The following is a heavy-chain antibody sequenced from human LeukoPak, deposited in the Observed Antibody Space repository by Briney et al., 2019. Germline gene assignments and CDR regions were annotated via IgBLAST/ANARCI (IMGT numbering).Heavy chain of an antibody. Sequence: GGSLRLSCAASGFSFSDYAMSWVRQAPARGPEWVSSIRGGGGTFYEDSVKGRFTLSRDDSRNTVYFQLNNLRVEDTAIYYCAKANWVSNADAVWWGQGTQVTVSS. CDR2: IRGGGGT. V-gene: IGHV3-23*01. CDR1: GFSFSDYA. CDR3: AKANWVSNADAVW. J-gene: IGHJ4*02. D-gene: IGHD7-27*01.